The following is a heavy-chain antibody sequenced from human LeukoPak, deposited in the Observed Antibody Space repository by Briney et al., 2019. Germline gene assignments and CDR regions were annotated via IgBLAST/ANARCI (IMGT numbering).Heavy chain of an antibody. Sequence: ASVKVSCKASGGTFSSYAISWVRQAPGQGLEWMGRIIPILGIANYAQKFQGRVTITADKSTSTAYMELSSLRSEDTAVYYCARGHYDSSGYLPFDYWGQGTLVTVSS. CDR3: ARGHYDSSGYLPFDY. CDR2: IIPILGIA. CDR1: GGTFSSYA. J-gene: IGHJ4*02. V-gene: IGHV1-69*04. D-gene: IGHD3-22*01.